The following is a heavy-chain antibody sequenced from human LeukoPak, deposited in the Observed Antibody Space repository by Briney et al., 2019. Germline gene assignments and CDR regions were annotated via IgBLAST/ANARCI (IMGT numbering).Heavy chain of an antibody. Sequence: SETLSLTCTASGGSISNYHWSWIRQPAGKGLEWIGRIYASGINYNPSLRSRVTMSVDTSKNQISLKMSSVTAADTAVYYCAREFDYWGQGILVTVSS. CDR2: IYASGI. J-gene: IGHJ4*02. V-gene: IGHV4-4*07. CDR1: GGSISNYH. CDR3: AREFDY.